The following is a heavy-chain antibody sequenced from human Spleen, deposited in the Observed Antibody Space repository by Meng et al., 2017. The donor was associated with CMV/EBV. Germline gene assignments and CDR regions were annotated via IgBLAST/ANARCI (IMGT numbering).Heavy chain of an antibody. D-gene: IGHD3-3*01. V-gene: IGHV3-23*01. J-gene: IGHJ5*02. CDR3: AKNYDLAGGYSGWFDP. CDR1: GFIFSSYA. Sequence: GGSLRLSCAASGFIFSSYAMTWVRQAPGKGLEWVSTIDSSVGNTYYADSVRGRFTISKDNSKNTLYLQMNSLKPEDTALYYCAKNYDLAGGYSGWFDPWGQGTLVTVSS. CDR2: IDSSVGNT.